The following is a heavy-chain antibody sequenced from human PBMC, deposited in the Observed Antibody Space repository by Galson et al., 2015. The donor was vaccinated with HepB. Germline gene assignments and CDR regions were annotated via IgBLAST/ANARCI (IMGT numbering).Heavy chain of an antibody. CDR3: ARDPVAGTGEYFRH. CDR1: GFTFSSYS. V-gene: IGHV3-21*01. D-gene: IGHD6-19*01. J-gene: IGHJ1*01. CDR2: ISSSSSYI. Sequence: SLRLSCAASGFTFSSYSMNWVRQAPGKGLEWVSSISSSSSYIYYADSVKGRFTISRDNAKNSLYLQMNSLRAEDTAVYYCARDPVAGTGEYFRHWGQGTLDTVSS.